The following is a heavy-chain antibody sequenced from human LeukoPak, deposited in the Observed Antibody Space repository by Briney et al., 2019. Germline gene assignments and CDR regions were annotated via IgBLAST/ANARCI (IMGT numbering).Heavy chain of an antibody. CDR1: GGSFSGYY. D-gene: IGHD4-17*01. CDR2: INHSGST. CDR3: ARGPYGDYDHWYFDL. V-gene: IGHV4-34*01. J-gene: IGHJ2*01. Sequence: SETLSLTCAVYGGSFSGYYWSWIRQPPGKGLEWIGEINHSGSTNYNPSLKSRVTISVDTSKNQFSLKLSSVTAADTAVYYCARGPYGDYDHWYFDLWGRGTLVTVSS.